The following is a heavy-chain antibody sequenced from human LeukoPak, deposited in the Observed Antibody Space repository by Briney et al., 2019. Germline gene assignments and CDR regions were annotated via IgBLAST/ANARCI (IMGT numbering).Heavy chain of an antibody. CDR2: INHSGST. D-gene: IGHD3-22*01. CDR1: GGSFSGYY. Sequence: PPETLSLTCAVYGGSFSGYYWSWIRQTPGKGLEWIAEINHSGSTNYNPSLKSRVTISVDTSKKQFSLKLSSVTAADTAVYYCVTYYFDSSGPKKNYWGQGTLVTVSS. J-gene: IGHJ4*02. V-gene: IGHV4-34*01. CDR3: VTYYFDSSGPKKNY.